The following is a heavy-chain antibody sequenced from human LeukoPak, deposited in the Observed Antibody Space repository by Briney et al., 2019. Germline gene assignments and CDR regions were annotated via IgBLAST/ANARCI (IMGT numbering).Heavy chain of an antibody. CDR1: GFTFSSYW. J-gene: IGHJ4*02. Sequence: PGGSLRLSCAASGFTFSSYWMSWVRQAPGKGREWGANIKQDGSEKYYVDSVKGRFTISRDNAKNSLYLQMNSLRAEDTAVYYCARESHYYGSGTPVFDYWGQGTLVTVSS. CDR3: ARESHYYGSGTPVFDY. D-gene: IGHD3-10*01. V-gene: IGHV3-7*01. CDR2: IKQDGSEK.